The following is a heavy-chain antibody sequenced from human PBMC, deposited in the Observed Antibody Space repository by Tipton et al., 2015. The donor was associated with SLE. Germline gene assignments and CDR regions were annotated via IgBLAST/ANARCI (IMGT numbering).Heavy chain of an antibody. V-gene: IGHV4-38-2*01. J-gene: IGHJ4*02. CDR1: GYSISSGYY. CDR2: IFHTGST. Sequence: TLSLTCAVSGYSISSGYYWGWIRQPPGKGLEWIATIFHTGSTYYNPSLKSRVTISVDTSKHQFSLRVSSVIAADTAVYYCARMFRAASGGFDYWGQGTLVTVSS. D-gene: IGHD6-13*01. CDR3: ARMFRAASGGFDY.